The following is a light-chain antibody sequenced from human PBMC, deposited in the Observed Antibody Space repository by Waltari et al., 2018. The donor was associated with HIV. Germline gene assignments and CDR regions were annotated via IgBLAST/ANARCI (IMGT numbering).Light chain of an antibody. CDR2: EVS. CDR1: SSDVGGHDF. J-gene: IGLJ2*01. V-gene: IGLV2-8*01. Sequence: QSALTQPPSASGSPGQSVTISCTGTSSDVGGHDFVSWYQHHPGKVPKLLIYEVSKRPSGVPYRFSGSKSGNTASLTVSGLQGEDEGDYYCSSYAGSNNYVLFGGGTKLTVL. CDR3: SSYAGSNNYVL.